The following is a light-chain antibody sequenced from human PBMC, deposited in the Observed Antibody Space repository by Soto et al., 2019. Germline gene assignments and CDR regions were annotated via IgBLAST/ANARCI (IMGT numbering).Light chain of an antibody. V-gene: IGLV2-23*02. CDR1: SSDVGSYNL. CDR2: EVS. Sequence: QSVLTQPASVSGSPGQSITISCTGTSSDVGSYNLVSWYQQHPGKAPKLMIYEVSNRPSGFSNRFSGSKSGNTASLTISGLQAEDEADYYCCSYASSTSYVFGTGTKVTVL. J-gene: IGLJ1*01. CDR3: CSYASSTSYV.